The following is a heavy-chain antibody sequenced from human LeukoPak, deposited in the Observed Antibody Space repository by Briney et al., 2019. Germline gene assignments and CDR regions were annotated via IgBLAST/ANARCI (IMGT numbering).Heavy chain of an antibody. J-gene: IGHJ4*02. D-gene: IGHD3-10*01. CDR3: ARSYGSGSYLDYFDY. Sequence: GASVKVSCKASGGTFSSYAISWVRQAPGQGLAWMGGIIPIFGTANYAQKFQGRVTITADESTSTAYMELSSLRSGDTAVYYCARSYGSGSYLDYFDYWGQGTLVTVSS. CDR2: IIPIFGTA. CDR1: GGTFSSYA. V-gene: IGHV1-69*13.